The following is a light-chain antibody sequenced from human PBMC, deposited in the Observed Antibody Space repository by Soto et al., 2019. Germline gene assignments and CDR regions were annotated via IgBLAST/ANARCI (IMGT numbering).Light chain of an antibody. CDR1: QSASNY. CDR3: QQSYNTPYT. J-gene: IGKJ2*01. Sequence: DIQMTQSPSSLSASVGDRVTITCRASQSASNYLNWYQHKPGKAPKLLIYAASSLHSGVPSRFSGSGSGTDFSLTISSVQPEDFATYYCQQSYNTPYTFGLGTKLEIK. CDR2: AAS. V-gene: IGKV1-39*01.